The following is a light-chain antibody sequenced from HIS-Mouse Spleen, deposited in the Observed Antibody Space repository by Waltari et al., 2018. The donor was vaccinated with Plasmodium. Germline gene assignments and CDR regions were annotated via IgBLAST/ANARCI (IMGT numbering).Light chain of an antibody. V-gene: IGLV3-10*01. Sequence: SYELTQPPSVSVSPGQTARITCSGNALPQKYAYWYQQKSGQAPLLVIYEDSKRPSGIPERFSGSSSGTMATLTISGAQVEDEADYYCYSTDSSGNHRVFGGGTKLTVL. CDR1: ALPQKY. CDR3: YSTDSSGNHRV. CDR2: EDS. J-gene: IGLJ3*02.